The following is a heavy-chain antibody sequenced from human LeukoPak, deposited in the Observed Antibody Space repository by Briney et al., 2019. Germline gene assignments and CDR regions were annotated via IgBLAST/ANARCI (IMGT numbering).Heavy chain of an antibody. CDR3: ARAYSSSWYPLYNWFDP. J-gene: IGHJ5*02. V-gene: IGHV4-61*10. CDR2: IYYSGST. CDR1: GGSISSGSYY. D-gene: IGHD6-13*01. Sequence: SETLSLTCTVSGGSISSGSYYWSWIRQPAGKGLEWIGYIYYSGSTNYNPSLKSRVTISVDTSKNQFSLKLSSATAADTAVYYCARAYSSSWYPLYNWFDPWGQGTLVTVSS.